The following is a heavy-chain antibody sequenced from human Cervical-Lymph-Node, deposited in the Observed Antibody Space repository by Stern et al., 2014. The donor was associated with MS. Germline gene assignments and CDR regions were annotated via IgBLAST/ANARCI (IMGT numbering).Heavy chain of an antibody. D-gene: IGHD6-19*01. CDR1: GGTFSSYA. CDR2: IIHLFGTA. Sequence: QVQLVESGAEVKKPGSSVKVSCKASGGTFSSYAISWVRQAPGQGLEWMGGIIHLFGTAHYAQKFQGRVTITADEATRTGYMEQSSLRSEDTAVYYCAIDPLDSSGWFYYYYGMDVWGQGTTVTVSS. V-gene: IGHV1-69*01. J-gene: IGHJ6*02. CDR3: AIDPLDSSGWFYYYYGMDV.